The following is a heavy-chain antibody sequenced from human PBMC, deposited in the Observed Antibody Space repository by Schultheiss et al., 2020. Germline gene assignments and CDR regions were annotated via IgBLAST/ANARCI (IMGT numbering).Heavy chain of an antibody. CDR1: GFTFSSYG. CDR2: ISYDGSNK. CDR3: AKDGQDIVVVVAARSDLYYFDY. J-gene: IGHJ4*02. V-gene: IGHV3-30*18. Sequence: GGSLRLSCAASGFTFSSYGMHWVRQAPGKGLEWVAVISYDGSNKYYADSVKGRFTISRDNSKNTLYLQMNSLRAEDTAVYYCAKDGQDIVVVVAARSDLYYFDYWGQGALVTVSS. D-gene: IGHD2-15*01.